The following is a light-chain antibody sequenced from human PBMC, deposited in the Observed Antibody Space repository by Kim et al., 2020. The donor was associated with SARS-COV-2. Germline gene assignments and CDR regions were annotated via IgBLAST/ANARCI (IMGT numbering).Light chain of an antibody. CDR3: QHYGESPGT. CDR2: DVV. Sequence: PGGSATVSCRASQRINADFLAWYQHKPGRRPRLLMFDVVIRATGIPDRFSGSGSVTDFTLTISRLEQDDYAVYYCQHYGESPGTFRQGTKVDIK. J-gene: IGKJ1*01. CDR1: QRINADF. V-gene: IGKV3-20*01.